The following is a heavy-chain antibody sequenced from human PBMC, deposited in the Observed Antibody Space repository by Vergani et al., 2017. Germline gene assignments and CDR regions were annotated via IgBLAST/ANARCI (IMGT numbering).Heavy chain of an antibody. CDR3: ARDLTYSTSRLGGGGFDA. J-gene: IGHJ4*02. CDR1: GYTFTSYY. Sequence: QVQLVQSGAEVKKPGASVKVSCKASGYTFTSYYMHWVRPAPGQGLEWMGWINPNSGATTYAQKFQCRVTMTRDTSITTVYMELSSLRSDDTAVYYCARDLTYSTSRLGGGGFDAWGQGTLVSVSS. D-gene: IGHD6-6*01. V-gene: IGHV1-2*02. CDR2: INPNSGAT.